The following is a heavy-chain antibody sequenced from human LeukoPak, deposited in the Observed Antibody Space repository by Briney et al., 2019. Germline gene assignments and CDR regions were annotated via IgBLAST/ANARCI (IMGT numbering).Heavy chain of an antibody. CDR2: IYYSGST. CDR1: GGSISSTNYN. J-gene: IGHJ4*02. CDR3: ARRESSWYDY. Sequence: SEPLSLTCTVSGGSISSTNYNWGWIRQPPGKGLEWIGSIYYSGSTYYNPSLKSRVTISADTSKNQFSLKLSSVTAADTAVYYCARRESSWYDYWGQGTLVTVSS. D-gene: IGHD6-13*01. V-gene: IGHV4-39*01.